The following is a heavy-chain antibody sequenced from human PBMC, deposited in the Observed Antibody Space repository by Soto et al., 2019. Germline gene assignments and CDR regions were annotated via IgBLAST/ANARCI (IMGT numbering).Heavy chain of an antibody. D-gene: IGHD6-19*01. Sequence: GASVKVSCKASGYTFTSFAIHWVRQAPGQRLEWMGWVHGGNGDTKYPQTFQGRVTLTRDSSATTAFTELSSLTSEDTAVYYCARSSGWYALDIWGQGTMVTVSS. CDR2: VHGGNGDT. CDR1: GYTFTSFA. V-gene: IGHV1-3*01. J-gene: IGHJ3*02. CDR3: ARSSGWYALDI.